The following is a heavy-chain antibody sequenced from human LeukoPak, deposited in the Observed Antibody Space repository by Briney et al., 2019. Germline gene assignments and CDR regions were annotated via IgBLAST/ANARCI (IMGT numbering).Heavy chain of an antibody. D-gene: IGHD1-26*01. J-gene: IGHJ6*03. Sequence: PSETLSLTCAVYGGSFSGYYWSWIRQSPGKGLEWIGEINHSGSTNYNPSLKSRVTISADTSKNQFSLKLSSVTAADTAVYYCARGQRGYSGSYAYYYYYMDVWGKGTTVTVSS. CDR3: ARGQRGYSGSYAYYYYYMDV. V-gene: IGHV4-34*01. CDR2: INHSGST. CDR1: GGSFSGYY.